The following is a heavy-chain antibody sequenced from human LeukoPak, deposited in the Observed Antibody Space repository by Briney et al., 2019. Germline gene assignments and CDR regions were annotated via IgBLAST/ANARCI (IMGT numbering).Heavy chain of an antibody. CDR1: GGSISSYY. Sequence: SETLSLTCTVSGGSISSYYWSWIRQPAGKGLEWIGRIYTSGSTNYNPSLKSRVTISVDKSKNQFSPKLSSVTAADTAVYYCARIVPAATYYYYYMDVWGKGTTVTVSS. D-gene: IGHD2-2*01. CDR2: IYTSGST. CDR3: ARIVPAATYYYYYMDV. J-gene: IGHJ6*03. V-gene: IGHV4-4*07.